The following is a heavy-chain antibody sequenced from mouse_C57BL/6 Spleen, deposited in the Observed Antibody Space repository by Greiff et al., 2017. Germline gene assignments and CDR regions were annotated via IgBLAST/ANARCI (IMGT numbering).Heavy chain of an antibody. CDR1: GFNIKDDY. CDR3: TTRVYYGSSYGYFDV. Sequence: VQLKESGAELVRPGASVKLSCTASGFNIKDDYMHWVKQRPEQGLEWIGWIDPENGDTEYASKFQGKATITADTSSNTAYLQLSSLTSEDTAVYYCTTRVYYGSSYGYFDVWGTGTTVTVSS. V-gene: IGHV14-4*01. D-gene: IGHD1-1*01. J-gene: IGHJ1*03. CDR2: IDPENGDT.